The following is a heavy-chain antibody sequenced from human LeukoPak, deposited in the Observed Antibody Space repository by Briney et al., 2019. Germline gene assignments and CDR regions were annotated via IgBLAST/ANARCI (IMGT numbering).Heavy chain of an antibody. D-gene: IGHD1-1*01. CDR2: FGNGGTT. J-gene: IGHJ4*02. CDR3: TKWNGYASD. Sequence: PGGSLRLSCAVSGFTISSYGVTWVRQAPGKGLEWLTGFGNGGTTHSRDSVKGRFTISRDTSKNTVYLQMNSLRAEDTAVYYCTKWNGYASDWGQGTLVTVSA. V-gene: IGHV3-23*01. CDR1: GFTISSYG.